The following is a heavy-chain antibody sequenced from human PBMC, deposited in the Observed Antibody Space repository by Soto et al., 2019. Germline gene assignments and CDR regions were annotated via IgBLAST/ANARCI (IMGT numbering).Heavy chain of an antibody. J-gene: IGHJ5*02. CDR1: GGSFSGYY. Sequence: SETLSLTCAVYGGSFSGYYWSWIRQPPGKGLEWIGEINHSGSTNYNPSLKSRVTISVDTSKNQFSLKLSSVTAADTAVYYCARSGYCSGGSCWRWFDPWGQGTLVT. D-gene: IGHD2-15*01. CDR3: ARSGYCSGGSCWRWFDP. CDR2: INHSGST. V-gene: IGHV4-34*01.